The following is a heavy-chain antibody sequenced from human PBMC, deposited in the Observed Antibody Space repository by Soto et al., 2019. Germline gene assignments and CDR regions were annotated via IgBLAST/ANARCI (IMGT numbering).Heavy chain of an antibody. V-gene: IGHV4-4*07. CDR1: GASISGFY. J-gene: IGHJ5*02. CDR3: VRDGTKTLRDWFDP. D-gene: IGHD1-1*01. Sequence: SDTLSLTCTVSGASISGFYWSWIRKSAGKGLEWIGRIYATGTTDYNPSLKSRVMMSVDTSKKQFSLKLRSVTAADTAVYYCVRDGTKTLRDWFDPWGQGISVTVSS. CDR2: IYATGTT.